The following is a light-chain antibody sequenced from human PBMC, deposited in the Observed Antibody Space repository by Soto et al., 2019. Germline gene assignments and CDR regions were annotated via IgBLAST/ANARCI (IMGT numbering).Light chain of an antibody. Sequence: EIVLTQSPGTLSLSPGERATLACRASQSISSSYLAWYQQKPGQAPRRLIYGASSRATGIPDRFSGSGSGTDFTLTISRLEPEDFAVYYCQFFGSSRYTFGQGTKLEIK. J-gene: IGKJ2*01. CDR2: GAS. CDR1: QSISSSY. V-gene: IGKV3-20*01. CDR3: QFFGSSRYT.